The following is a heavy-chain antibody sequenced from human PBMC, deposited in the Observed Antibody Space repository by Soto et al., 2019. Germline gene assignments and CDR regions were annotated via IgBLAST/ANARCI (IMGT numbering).Heavy chain of an antibody. J-gene: IGHJ3*02. CDR2: IYYSGST. Sequence: SETLSLTCTVSGGSISSSSYYWGWIRQPPGKGLEWIESIYYSGSTYYNPSLKSRVTISVDTSKNQFSLKLSSVTAADTAVYYCARQQLRFLETDAFDIWGQGTMVTVSS. CDR3: ARQQLRFLETDAFDI. V-gene: IGHV4-39*01. D-gene: IGHD3-3*01. CDR1: GGSISSSSYY.